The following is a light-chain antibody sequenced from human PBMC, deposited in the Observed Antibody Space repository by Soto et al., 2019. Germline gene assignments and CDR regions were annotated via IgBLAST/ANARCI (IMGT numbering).Light chain of an antibody. J-gene: IGKJ1*01. CDR3: QQYGSTPWT. Sequence: EIVLTQSPGTLSLSPGERATLSCRASQSVSGRYLAWYQQKPGQAPRPLIYGASSRASGIPDRCSGSGSGTDFTLTISRLEPEDFALYYCQQYGSTPWTFGQGTKVEIK. V-gene: IGKV3-20*01. CDR1: QSVSGRY. CDR2: GAS.